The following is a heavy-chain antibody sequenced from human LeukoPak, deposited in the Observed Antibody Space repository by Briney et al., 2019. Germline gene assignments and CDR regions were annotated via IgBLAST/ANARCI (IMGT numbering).Heavy chain of an antibody. V-gene: IGHV3-30*18. CDR1: GFTFSSYG. CDR3: AKAGSGWYFDY. J-gene: IGHJ4*02. D-gene: IGHD6-19*01. Sequence: GRSLRLSCAASGFTFSSYGMHWVRQPPGKGLEWVAVISYDGSNKYYADSAKGRFTISRDNSKNTLYLQMNSLRAEDTAVYYCAKAGSGWYFDYWGQGTLVTVSS. CDR2: ISYDGSNK.